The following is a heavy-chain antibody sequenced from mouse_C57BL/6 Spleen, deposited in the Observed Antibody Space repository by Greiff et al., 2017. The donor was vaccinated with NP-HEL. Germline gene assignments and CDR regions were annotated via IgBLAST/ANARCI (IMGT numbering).Heavy chain of an antibody. J-gene: IGHJ2*01. CDR2: IYPSDSET. V-gene: IGHV1-61*01. D-gene: IGHD3-2*02. CDR1: GYTFTSYW. CDR3: ARGMGAQALDY. Sequence: VQLQQPGAELVRPGSSVKLSCKASGYTFTSYWMDWVKQRPGQGLEWIGNIYPSDSETHYNQKFKDKATLIVDKSSSTAYMQLSSLTSEDSAVYYCARGMGAQALDYWGQGTTLTVSS.